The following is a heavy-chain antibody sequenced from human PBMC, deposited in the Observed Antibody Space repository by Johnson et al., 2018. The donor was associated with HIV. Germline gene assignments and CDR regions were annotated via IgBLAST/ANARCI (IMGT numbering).Heavy chain of an antibody. CDR3: AKGDIVVVPAADYSSSSVDI. CDR2: ISGSGGST. D-gene: IGHD2-2*01. J-gene: IGHJ3*02. Sequence: VQLVESGGGVVRPGGSLRLSCAASGFTFDDYGMSWVRQAPGKGLEWVSAISGSGGSTYYADSVKGRFTISRDNSKNTLYLQMNNLRAEDTAVYYCAKGDIVVVPAADYSSSSVDIWGQGTMVTVSS. CDR1: GFTFDDYG. V-gene: IGHV3-23*04.